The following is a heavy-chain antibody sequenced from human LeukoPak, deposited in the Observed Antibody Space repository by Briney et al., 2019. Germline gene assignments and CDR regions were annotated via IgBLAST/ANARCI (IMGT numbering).Heavy chain of an antibody. D-gene: IGHD3-9*01. CDR1: GFTFSSYW. Sequence: PGGSLRLSCAASGFTFSSYWMSWVRQAPGKGLEWVANIKQDGSEKYYVDSVKGRFTISRDNAKNSLYLQMNSLRAEDTAVYYCARERYDTGAHAFDIWGQGTMVTVSS. V-gene: IGHV3-7*01. CDR3: ARERYDTGAHAFDI. J-gene: IGHJ3*02. CDR2: IKQDGSEK.